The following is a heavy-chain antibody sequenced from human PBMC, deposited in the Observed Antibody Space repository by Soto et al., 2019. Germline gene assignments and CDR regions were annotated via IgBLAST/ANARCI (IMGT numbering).Heavy chain of an antibody. CDR1: GYTFTTYY. J-gene: IGHJ3*02. Sequence: QVQLVQSGAEVKKPGASVKVSCKASGYTFTTYYMHWVRQAPGQGLEWMGIINPSGGSTSYPQKFQGRVTITRDTYTSTVDMELSSLRSEDTAFYYCARRETNFGEDAFDIWGQGTMVTVSS. CDR2: INPSGGST. V-gene: IGHV1-46*01. D-gene: IGHD3-16*01. CDR3: ARRETNFGEDAFDI.